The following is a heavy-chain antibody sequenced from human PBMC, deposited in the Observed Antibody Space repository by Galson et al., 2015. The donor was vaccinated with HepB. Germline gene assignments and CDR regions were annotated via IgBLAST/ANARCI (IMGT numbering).Heavy chain of an antibody. Sequence: SLRLSCAASGFTFSTYGMHWVRQAPGKGLEWVALMSYDGSYNYYAVSVRGRFTISRDNSKNTLYLQMNSLRAEDTALYYCANDRPGWGIDYWGQGTLVTVSS. J-gene: IGHJ4*02. CDR3: ANDRPGWGIDY. CDR1: GFTFSTYG. D-gene: IGHD2-8*02. V-gene: IGHV3-30*18. CDR2: MSYDGSYN.